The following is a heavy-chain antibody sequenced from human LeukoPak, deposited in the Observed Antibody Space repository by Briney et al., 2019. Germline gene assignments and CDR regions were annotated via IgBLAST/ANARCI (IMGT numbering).Heavy chain of an antibody. Sequence: PGRSLRLSCAASGFTFDDYAMHWVRQAPGKGLEWVSGISWNSGSIGYADSVKGRFTISRDNAKNSLYLQMNSLRAEDTALYYCGKDLSSSWYGGDFYYQHYYGMDVWGQGTTVTVSS. J-gene: IGHJ6*02. CDR3: GKDLSSSWYGGDFYYQHYYGMDV. D-gene: IGHD6-13*01. V-gene: IGHV3-9*01. CDR2: ISWNSGSI. CDR1: GFTFDDYA.